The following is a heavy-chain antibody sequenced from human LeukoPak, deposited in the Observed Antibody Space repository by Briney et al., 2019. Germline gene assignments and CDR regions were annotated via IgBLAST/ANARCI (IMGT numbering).Heavy chain of an antibody. Sequence: PGGSLRLSCAASGFTFSSYAMNWVRQAPGKGLEWVSGITGNGGTTNYADSVKGRFTISRDNSKNTLYLQMNSLRAEDTAVYYCAKSISSGLAATAVGAQFDYWGQGTLVTVPS. CDR1: GFTFSSYA. V-gene: IGHV3-23*01. CDR2: ITGNGGTT. D-gene: IGHD1-26*01. J-gene: IGHJ4*02. CDR3: AKSISSGLAATAVGAQFDY.